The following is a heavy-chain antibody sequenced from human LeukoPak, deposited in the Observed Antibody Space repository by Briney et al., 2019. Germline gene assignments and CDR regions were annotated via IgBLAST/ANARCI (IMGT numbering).Heavy chain of an antibody. CDR3: ARSHSTWFVDH. V-gene: IGHV4-4*07. D-gene: IGHD3-10*01. CDR2: MYSSGTT. CDR1: GGSISNYY. Sequence: SETLSLTCSVSGGSISNYYWTWIRQPAGKGLEWIGRMYSSGTTSYNPSLKSRVTMSVDTSKNQSSLRLTSVTAADTAVYYCARSHSTWFVDHWGQGTLVTVSS. J-gene: IGHJ5*02.